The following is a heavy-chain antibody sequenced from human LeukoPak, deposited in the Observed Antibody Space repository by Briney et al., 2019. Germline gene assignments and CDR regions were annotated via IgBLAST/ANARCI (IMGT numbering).Heavy chain of an antibody. Sequence: GGSLRLSCAASGFIVSSNYMSWVRQAPGKGLEWVSVIYSGGSTYYADSVKGRFTISRDNSKNTLYLQMNSLRAEDTAVYYCARPSAYYYYGMDVWGQGTTVTVSS. CDR2: IYSGGST. J-gene: IGHJ6*02. D-gene: IGHD6-6*01. CDR1: GFIVSSNY. V-gene: IGHV3-53*01. CDR3: ARPSAYYYYGMDV.